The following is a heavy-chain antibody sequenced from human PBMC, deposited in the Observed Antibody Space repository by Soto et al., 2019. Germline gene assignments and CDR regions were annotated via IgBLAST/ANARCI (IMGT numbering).Heavy chain of an antibody. J-gene: IGHJ5*02. Sequence: SETLSLTCTVSGGSISSYYWSRIRQPPGKGLEWIGYIYYSGSTNYNPSLKSRVTISVDTSKNQFSLKLSSVTAADTAVYYCARAGHIAAAGGWFDPWGQGTLVTVSS. CDR3: ARAGHIAAAGGWFDP. V-gene: IGHV4-59*01. CDR2: IYYSGST. CDR1: GGSISSYY. D-gene: IGHD6-13*01.